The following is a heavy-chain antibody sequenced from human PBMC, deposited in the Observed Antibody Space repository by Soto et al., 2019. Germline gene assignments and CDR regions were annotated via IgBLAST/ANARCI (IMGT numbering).Heavy chain of an antibody. V-gene: IGHV3-53*01. CDR1: GLTVSGKKY. CDR3: ATWHEREHAYDV. CDR2: LYDVDGS. Sequence: DVQLVESGGGLMQPGESLRPSCAASGLTVSGKKYVAWVRQAPGKGLEWVSALYDVDGSFYSDSVKGRFPTSSDSSKTSVYLPMNELRPADTAVYYCATWHEREHAYDVWGQGTTVTVSS. D-gene: IGHD1-1*01. J-gene: IGHJ3*01.